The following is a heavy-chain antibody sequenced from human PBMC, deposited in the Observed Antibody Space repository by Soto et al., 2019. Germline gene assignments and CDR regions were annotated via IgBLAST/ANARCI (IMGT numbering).Heavy chain of an antibody. Sequence: GGSLRLSCAASGITVSSRFMSWVRQAPGKGLEWVSILYSGGSTYYADSVKGRFTISRDNSKNTLYLQMNSLRAEDTAVYYCAKDLVPPRPRSSWYFYYMDVWGKGTTVTVSS. CDR2: LYSGGST. J-gene: IGHJ6*03. CDR3: AKDLVPPRPRSSWYFYYMDV. CDR1: GITVSSRF. D-gene: IGHD5-12*01. V-gene: IGHV3-66*01.